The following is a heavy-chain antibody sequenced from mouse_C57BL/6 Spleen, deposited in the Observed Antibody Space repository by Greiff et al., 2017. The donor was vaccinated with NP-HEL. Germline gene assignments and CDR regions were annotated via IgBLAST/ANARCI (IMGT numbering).Heavy chain of an antibody. D-gene: IGHD1-1*01. V-gene: IGHV1-50*01. CDR3: ARILRGSFDY. J-gene: IGHJ2*01. Sequence: QVQLKQPGAELVKPGASVKLSCKASGYTFTSYWMQWVKQRPGQGLEWIGEIDPSDSYTNYNQKFKGKATLTVDTSSSTAYMQLSSLTSEDSAVYYCARILRGSFDYWGQGTTLTVSS. CDR2: IDPSDSYT. CDR1: GYTFTSYW.